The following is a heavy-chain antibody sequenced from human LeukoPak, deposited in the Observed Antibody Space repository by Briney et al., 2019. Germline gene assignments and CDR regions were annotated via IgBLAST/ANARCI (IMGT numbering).Heavy chain of an antibody. CDR3: ARDRPLITGTTDAFDI. J-gene: IGHJ3*02. Sequence: GASVKVPCKASGGTFSSYAISWVRQAPGQGLEWMGGIIPIFGTANYAQKFQGRVTITTDESTSTAYMELSSLRSEDTAVYYCARDRPLITGTTDAFDIWGQGTMVTVSS. V-gene: IGHV1-69*05. CDR1: GGTFSSYA. D-gene: IGHD1-7*01. CDR2: IIPIFGTA.